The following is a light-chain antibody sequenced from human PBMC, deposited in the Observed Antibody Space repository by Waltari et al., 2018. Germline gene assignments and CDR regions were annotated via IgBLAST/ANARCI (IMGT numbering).Light chain of an antibody. Sequence: DVVMTQSPLSLPVTLGQPTSISCRSTASLVYSDGNTYLSWFHQRPGQSPRRLIYKVSNRDAGVPDRFSGSGSGTDFTLKISRVEAEDVGLYYCMQALQDPFTFGPGTIVDIK. V-gene: IGKV2-30*01. CDR2: KVS. CDR1: ASLVYSDGNTY. CDR3: MQALQDPFT. J-gene: IGKJ3*01.